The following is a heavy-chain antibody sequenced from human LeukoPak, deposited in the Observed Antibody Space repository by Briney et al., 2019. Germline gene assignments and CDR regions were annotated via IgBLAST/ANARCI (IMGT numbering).Heavy chain of an antibody. CDR2: IKQDGSEK. CDR3: ARMYYDFWSGQYYFDY. J-gene: IGHJ4*02. V-gene: IGHV3-7*01. Sequence: PGGSLRLSCAASGFTFSSYWMSWVRQAPGKGLEWVANIKQDGSEKYYVDSVKGRFTISRDNAKNSLYLQMNSLRAEDTAVYYCARMYYDFWSGQYYFDYWGQGTLVTVSS. CDR1: GFTFSSYW. D-gene: IGHD3-3*01.